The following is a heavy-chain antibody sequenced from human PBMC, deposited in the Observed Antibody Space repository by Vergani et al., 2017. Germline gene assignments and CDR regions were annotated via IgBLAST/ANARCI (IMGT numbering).Heavy chain of an antibody. D-gene: IGHD3-9*01. CDR3: ARLPKYYDILTCLVRYFDY. J-gene: IGHJ4*02. V-gene: IGHV4-39*01. Sequence: QLQLQESGPGLVKPSETLSLTCTVSGGSISSSSYYWGWIRQPPGKGLEWIGSIYYSGSTYYNPSLKSRVTISVDTSKHQFSLKLSSVTAADTAVYYCARLPKYYDILTCLVRYFDYWGQGTLVTVSS. CDR2: IYYSGST. CDR1: GGSISSSSYY.